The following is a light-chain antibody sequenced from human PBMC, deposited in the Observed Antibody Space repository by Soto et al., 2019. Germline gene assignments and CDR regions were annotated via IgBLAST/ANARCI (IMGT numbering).Light chain of an antibody. Sequence: AIQLTQSPSSLSASVGDRVTITCLASQGISSALAWYQQKPGKAPKLLIYDASSLESGVPSRFSGSGSGTDFTLTISSLQPADFATYYCQQFNSYPLTFGGGTKVEIK. J-gene: IGKJ4*01. V-gene: IGKV1-13*02. CDR1: QGISSA. CDR2: DAS. CDR3: QQFNSYPLT.